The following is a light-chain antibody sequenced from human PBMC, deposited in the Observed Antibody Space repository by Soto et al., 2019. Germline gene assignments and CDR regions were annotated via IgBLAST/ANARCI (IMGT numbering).Light chain of an antibody. J-gene: IGKJ5*01. CDR1: QSVTINY. V-gene: IGKV3-20*01. Sequence: EIVLTQSPGTLSLSPGERATLSCRASQSVTINYLAWYQQKPGQAPRLLVYGASTRATGIPDRFSGSGSGTDFTLTITRLEPEDFAVFYCQQYGTSEIIFGQGTRLEIK. CDR3: QQYGTSEII. CDR2: GAS.